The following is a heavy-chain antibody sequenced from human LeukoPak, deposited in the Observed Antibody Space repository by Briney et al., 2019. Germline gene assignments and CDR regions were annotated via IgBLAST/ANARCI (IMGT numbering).Heavy chain of an antibody. CDR2: ISGDNGKT. Sequence: ASVKVSCKAYGYTFTSYGISWVRQAHGQGLEWMGWISGDNGKTDYAEKFQGRVTMTTDTSTSTAYMELRSLRSDDTAVYYCARGRQQQPPSLMDVWGQGTTVTVSS. CDR1: GYTFTSYG. CDR3: ARGRQQQPPSLMDV. J-gene: IGHJ6*02. D-gene: IGHD6-13*01. V-gene: IGHV1-18*01.